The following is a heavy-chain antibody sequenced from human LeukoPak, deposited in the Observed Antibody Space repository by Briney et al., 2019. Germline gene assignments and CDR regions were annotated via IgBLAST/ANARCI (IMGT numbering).Heavy chain of an antibody. CDR2: ISYDGSNK. Sequence: GGSLRLSCAASGFTFSSYAMHWVRQAPGKGLEWVAVISYDGSNKYYADSVKGRFTISRDNAKNSLYLQMNSLRAEDTAVYYCARVPEEIAAAGFYWFDYWGQGTLVTVSS. J-gene: IGHJ4*02. CDR3: ARVPEEIAAAGFYWFDY. CDR1: GFTFSSYA. V-gene: IGHV3-30-3*01. D-gene: IGHD6-13*01.